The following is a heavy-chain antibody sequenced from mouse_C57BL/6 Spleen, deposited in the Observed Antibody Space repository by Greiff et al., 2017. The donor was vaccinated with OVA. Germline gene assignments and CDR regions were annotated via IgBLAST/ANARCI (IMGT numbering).Heavy chain of an antibody. CDR1: GFTFSDYY. Sequence: DVMLVESGGGLVQPGGSLKLSCAASGFTFSDYYMYWVRQTPEKRLEWVAYISNGGGSTYYPDTVKGRFTISRDNAKNTLYLQMSRLKSEDTAMYYCARVQGYFDVWGTGTTVTVSS. CDR2: ISNGGGST. V-gene: IGHV5-12*01. CDR3: ARVQGYFDV. J-gene: IGHJ1*03.